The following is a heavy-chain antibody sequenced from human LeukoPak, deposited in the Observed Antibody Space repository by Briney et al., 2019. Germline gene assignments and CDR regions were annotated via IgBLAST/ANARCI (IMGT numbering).Heavy chain of an antibody. CDR3: ARHLGTSHYDSSGYYQAYFDY. V-gene: IGHV4-34*01. CDR1: GGSFSGYY. CDR2: INHSGST. Sequence: SETLSLTCAVYGGSFSGYYWSWIRQPPGKGLEWIGEINHSGSTNYNPSLKSRVTISVDTSKNQFSLKLSSVTAADTAVYYCARHLGTSHYDSSGYYQAYFDYWGQGTLVTVSS. D-gene: IGHD3-22*01. J-gene: IGHJ4*02.